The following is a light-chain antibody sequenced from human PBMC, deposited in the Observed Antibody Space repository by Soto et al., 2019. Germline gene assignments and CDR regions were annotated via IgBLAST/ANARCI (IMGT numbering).Light chain of an antibody. CDR1: SSNIGAPYD. J-gene: IGLJ1*01. Sequence: QSVLTQPPSVSGAPGQRVTISCTGSSSNIGAPYDVYWYQQLPATAPKLLIHANTNRPSGVPDRFSASKSGTSASLAITGLQAEDEADYYCQYYDRSLSAYVFGTGTKLTVL. CDR3: QYYDRSLSAYV. V-gene: IGLV1-40*01. CDR2: ANT.